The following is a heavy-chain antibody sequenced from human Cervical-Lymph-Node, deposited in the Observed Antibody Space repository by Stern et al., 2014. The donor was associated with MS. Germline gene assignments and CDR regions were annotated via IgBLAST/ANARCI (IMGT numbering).Heavy chain of an antibody. Sequence: QITLQESGPALVKPTQTLTLTCTFSGFSLTTSAMSVSWIRQPPGKALEWLARIDWDGDKYYSTSLRTRLTISKETSSNQVVLILTDMDPVDTATYYCARMTGRGDYYYYSGLDVWGQGTTVTVSS. CDR1: GFSLTTSAMS. CDR3: ARMTGRGDYYYYSGLDV. D-gene: IGHD3-10*01. J-gene: IGHJ6*02. V-gene: IGHV2-70*15. CDR2: IDWDGDK.